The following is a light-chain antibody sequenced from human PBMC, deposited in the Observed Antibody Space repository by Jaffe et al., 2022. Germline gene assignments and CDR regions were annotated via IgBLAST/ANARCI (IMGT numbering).Light chain of an antibody. CDR3: QKYGSSPPLT. CDR2: DTS. Sequence: EIVLTQSPGTLSLSPGERATLSCRASQSVSSSYLAWYQQKPGQAPRLLIYDTSSRATGIADRFSGSGSGTDFTLTISRLEPEDFAVYYCQKYGSSPPLTFGGGTKVEIK. J-gene: IGKJ4*01. CDR1: QSVSSSY. V-gene: IGKV3-20*01.